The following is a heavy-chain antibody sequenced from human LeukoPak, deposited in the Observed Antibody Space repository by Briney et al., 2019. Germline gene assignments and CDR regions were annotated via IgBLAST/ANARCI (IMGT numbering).Heavy chain of an antibody. D-gene: IGHD3-3*01. CDR2: MHTSGST. CDR3: AREFFTIFGVVITPGWFDP. V-gene: IGHV4-59*01. Sequence: PSETLSFTCTVSGGPIIGYYWTWIRQPPGKELEWIGYMHTSGSTNYNPSLKSRVTFSVDTSKNLFSLRLNSVTAADTAVYYCAREFFTIFGVVITPGWFDPWGQGTLVTVSS. J-gene: IGHJ5*02. CDR1: GGPIIGYY.